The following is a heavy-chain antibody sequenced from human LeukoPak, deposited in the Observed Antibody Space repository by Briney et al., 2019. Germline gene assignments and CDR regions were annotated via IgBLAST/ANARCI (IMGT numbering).Heavy chain of an antibody. Sequence: GESLKISCKGSGFNFTNYWIGWVRQMPGKGLDWMGVIYPGDSDPRYSPSFQGQVTISADKSISTAYLQWSSLKASDTAIYYCARRSSGWYAFDYWGQGTLVTVSS. V-gene: IGHV5-51*01. J-gene: IGHJ4*02. D-gene: IGHD6-19*01. CDR2: IYPGDSDP. CDR3: ARRSSGWYAFDY. CDR1: GFNFTNYW.